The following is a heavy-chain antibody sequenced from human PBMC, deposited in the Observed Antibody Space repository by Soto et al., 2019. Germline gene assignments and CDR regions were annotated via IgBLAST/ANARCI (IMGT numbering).Heavy chain of an antibody. V-gene: IGHV4-4*02. Sequence: QVQLQESGPGVVKPSGTLSLTCPVSGASISSSNCWSWVRQAPGKGLEWIGEIDHSGNINNNPSRKSRVTMSVDKSKNLFSLRLSAVTAADAAVYFCASGQSAARPDFEYWGQGTLVTVSS. CDR1: GASISSSNC. CDR3: ASGQSAARPDFEY. CDR2: IDHSGNI. J-gene: IGHJ4*02. D-gene: IGHD6-6*01.